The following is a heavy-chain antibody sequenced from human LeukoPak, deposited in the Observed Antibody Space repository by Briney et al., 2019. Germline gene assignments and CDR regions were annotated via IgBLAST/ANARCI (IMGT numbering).Heavy chain of an antibody. D-gene: IGHD2-21*01. CDR1: GGSLTYYY. Sequence: SETLSLTCSVSGGSLTYYYWTWIRQPPGRRPEWIGFIYYSGSTNYNPSFESRVAFSVDTSKNQVSLKLSSVTAADTAVYYCARHTYSGYFQHWGQGTLVTVSS. CDR3: ARHTYSGYFQH. CDR2: IYYSGST. J-gene: IGHJ1*01. V-gene: IGHV4-59*01.